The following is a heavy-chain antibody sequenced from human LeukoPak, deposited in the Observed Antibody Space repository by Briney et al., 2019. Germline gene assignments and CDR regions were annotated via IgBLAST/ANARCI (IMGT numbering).Heavy chain of an antibody. V-gene: IGHV3-23*01. D-gene: IGHD2-21*02. J-gene: IGHJ4*02. CDR3: AKETELTVSALFDH. CDR2: ISGSGGST. CDR1: GFTFNNYA. Sequence: GESLRLSCAASGFTFNNYATSWVRQAPGKGLEWVSAISGSGGSTFYADSVKGRFTISRDSSKNTLLLQLNSLRAEDTAVYYCAKETELTVSALFDHWGQGTLVTVSS.